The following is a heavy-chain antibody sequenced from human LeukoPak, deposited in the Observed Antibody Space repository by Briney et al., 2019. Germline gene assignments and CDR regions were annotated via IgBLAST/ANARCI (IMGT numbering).Heavy chain of an antibody. CDR1: GYTFTNYY. D-gene: IGHD5-18*01. V-gene: IGHV1-46*01. Sequence: GASVKVSCKASGYTFTNYYMHWVRQAPGQGLEWMGIINPSGGSTSYAQKFQGRVTMTRDTSTSTVYMELSSLRSEETAVYYCARDSRIQPFDDYYYYGMDVWGQGTTVTVSS. J-gene: IGHJ6*02. CDR2: INPSGGST. CDR3: ARDSRIQPFDDYYYYGMDV.